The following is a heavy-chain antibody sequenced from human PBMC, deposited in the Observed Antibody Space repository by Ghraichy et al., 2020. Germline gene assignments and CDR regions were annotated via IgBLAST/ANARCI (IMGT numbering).Heavy chain of an antibody. CDR1: GYTFTSYG. J-gene: IGHJ4*02. V-gene: IGHV7-4-1*02. CDR2: INTNTGNP. D-gene: IGHD2-15*01. CDR3: ARVGYCSGGSCYSSDN. Sequence: ASVKVSCKASGYTFTSYGINWVRQAPGQGLEWMGWINTNTGNPTFAQGFTGRFVFSLDTSVSTAYLQISSLKTEDTAVYYCARVGYCSGGSCYSSDNWGQGTLVTVSS.